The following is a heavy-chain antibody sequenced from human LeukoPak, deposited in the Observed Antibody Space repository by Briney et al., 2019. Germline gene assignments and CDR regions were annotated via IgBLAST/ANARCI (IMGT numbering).Heavy chain of an antibody. CDR3: VREGARVAASGNFDY. D-gene: IGHD2-15*01. V-gene: IGHV4-39*07. CDR1: GGSISTSSYY. J-gene: IGHJ4*02. CDR2: IYYSGST. Sequence: PSETLSLTCTVSGGSISTSSYYWGWIRQPPGKGLEWIGSIYYSGSTYYNPSLKSRVTISVDTSKNQFSPKLSSVTAADTAVYYCVREGARVAASGNFDYWGQGTLVTVSS.